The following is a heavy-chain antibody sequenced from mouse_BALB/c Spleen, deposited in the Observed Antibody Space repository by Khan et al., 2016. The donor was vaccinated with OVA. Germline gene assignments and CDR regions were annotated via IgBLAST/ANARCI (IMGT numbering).Heavy chain of an antibody. D-gene: IGHD3-3*01. CDR2: IWGGGST. J-gene: IGHJ1*01. V-gene: IGHV2-6-4*01. CDR1: GFSLSRYS. Sequence: QVQLKQSGPGLVAPSQSLSITCTVSGFSLSRYSIHWVRQPPGKGLEWLGIIWGGGSTDYNSALKSRLSITKDNSKSQVFLKMNSLQTDDTAIYYFARNRDGGSYWYFDVWGAGTTVTVSS. CDR3: ARNRDGGSYWYFDV.